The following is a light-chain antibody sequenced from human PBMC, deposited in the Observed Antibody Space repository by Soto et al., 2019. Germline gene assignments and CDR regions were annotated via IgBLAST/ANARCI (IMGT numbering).Light chain of an antibody. Sequence: DIQMTQSPSSLSASVGARVTITCRASQSISSYLNWYQQKPGKAPKLLIYAASSLQSGVPSRFSGSGSGTDFTLTISSLQPEYFSMYYCQQSYSTPRTFGQGTKVEIK. CDR1: QSISSY. V-gene: IGKV1-39*01. CDR2: AAS. CDR3: QQSYSTPRT. J-gene: IGKJ1*01.